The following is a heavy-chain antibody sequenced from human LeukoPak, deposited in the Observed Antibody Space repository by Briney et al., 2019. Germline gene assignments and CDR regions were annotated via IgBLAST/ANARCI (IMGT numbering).Heavy chain of an antibody. V-gene: IGHV3-73*01. CDR2: IRSKANSYAT. D-gene: IGHD4-23*01. CDR3: TRHGPFDYGGYNWFDP. J-gene: IGHJ5*02. CDR1: GFTFSGSA. Sequence: GGSLRLSCAASGFTFSGSAMHWVRQASGKGLEWVGRIRSKANSYATAYAASVKGRFTISRDDSKNTAYLQMNSLKTEDTAVYYCTRHGPFDYGGYNWFDPWGQGTLVTVSS.